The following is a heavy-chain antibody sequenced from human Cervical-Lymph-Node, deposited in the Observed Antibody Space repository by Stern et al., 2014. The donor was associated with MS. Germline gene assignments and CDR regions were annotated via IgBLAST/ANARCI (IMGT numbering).Heavy chain of an antibody. CDR2: ISWKRGSK. V-gene: IGHV3-9*01. J-gene: IGHJ6*02. Sequence: EVQLVESGGGLVQPGRSLRLSCAASGFTFDDYAMHWVRQAPGKGLGWVAGISWKRGSKGYGDSVKGRFTISRDNAKNSLYLQMNSLRAEDTALYYCAKEDSSFSSSWYENYQYYAMDVWGQGTTVTVSS. CDR3: AKEDSSFSSSWYENYQYYAMDV. CDR1: GFTFDDYA. D-gene: IGHD6-13*01.